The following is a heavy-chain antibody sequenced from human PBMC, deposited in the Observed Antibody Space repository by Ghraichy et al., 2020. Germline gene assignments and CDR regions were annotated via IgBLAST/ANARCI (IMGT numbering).Heavy chain of an antibody. CDR1: GFTFSSYS. J-gene: IGHJ6*02. CDR2: ISSSSSCI. V-gene: IGHV3-21*01. Sequence: GGSLRLTCAASGFTFSSYSMNWVRQAPGKGLEWVSSISSSSSCIYYADSVKGRFTISRDNAKNSLYLQMNSLRAEDTAVYYCARVVKGPYEYYYYYGMDVWGQGTTVTVSS. CDR3: ARVVKGPYEYYYYYGMDV. D-gene: IGHD3-10*01.